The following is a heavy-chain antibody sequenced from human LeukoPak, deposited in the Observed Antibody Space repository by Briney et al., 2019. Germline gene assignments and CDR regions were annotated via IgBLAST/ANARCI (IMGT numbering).Heavy chain of an antibody. D-gene: IGHD2-2*01. Sequence: ASVKASCKASGYTFTSYDINWVRQATGQGLEWMGWMNPNSGNTGYAQKFQGRVTITADESTSTAYMELSSLRSEDTAVYYSYCSTLGSWGQGTLVTVSS. V-gene: IGHV1-8*01. J-gene: IGHJ5*02. CDR2: MNPNSGNT. CDR1: GYTFTSYD. CDR3: YCSTLGS.